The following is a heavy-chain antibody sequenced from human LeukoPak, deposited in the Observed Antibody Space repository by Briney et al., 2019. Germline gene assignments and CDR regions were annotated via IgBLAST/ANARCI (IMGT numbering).Heavy chain of an antibody. Sequence: PETSLRLSXAATGFIFSXXXXXXXRQXPGXGXXXXXVXXXDXTNKXYADSVKXXXTXSRXNSKNTLYLEMHSLRGEDTAVYYCAKSTIAAVGKDYYYAMDAWGQGTTVTVSS. CDR2: XXXDXTNK. D-gene: IGHD6-13*01. V-gene: IGHV3-30*18. CDR3: AKSTIAAVGKDYYYAMDA. CDR1: GFIFSXXX. J-gene: IGHJ6*02.